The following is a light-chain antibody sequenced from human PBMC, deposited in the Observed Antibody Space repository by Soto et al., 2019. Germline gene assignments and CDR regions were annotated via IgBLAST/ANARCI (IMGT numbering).Light chain of an antibody. CDR2: GAS. CDR3: QQYNDWPLT. V-gene: IGKV3D-15*01. Sequence: EIVMTQSPATLSVSPGERATLSCRASQSVFSSLAWYQQRPGQAPRLLIYGASTRATGIPARFSGSGSGTEFTLTISSLQSEDFAVYYCQQYNDWPLTFGQGTKVDTK. CDR1: QSVFSS. J-gene: IGKJ1*01.